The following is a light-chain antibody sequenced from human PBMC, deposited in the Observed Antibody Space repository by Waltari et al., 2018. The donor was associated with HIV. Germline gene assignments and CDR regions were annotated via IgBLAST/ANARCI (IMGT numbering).Light chain of an antibody. CDR1: QSVSSN. J-gene: IGKJ2*01. V-gene: IGKV3-15*01. CDR3: HQYNNWPPAYT. CDR2: GAS. Sequence: EIVMTQSPATLSVSPGERVTLSCRASQSVSSNLAWYQRKPDQAPRLLIYGASNRATGIPARFSGSGSGTEFTLTISSLQSEDFAVYYCHQYNNWPPAYTFGQGTKLEIK.